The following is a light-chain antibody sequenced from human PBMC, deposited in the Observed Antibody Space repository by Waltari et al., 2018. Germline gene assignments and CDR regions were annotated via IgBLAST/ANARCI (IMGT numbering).Light chain of an antibody. V-gene: IGLV2-8*01. CDR2: EVS. J-gene: IGLJ7*01. CDR1: SSDVGGYDY. Sequence: QSALTPPPSASGSPGQSITISCPGTSSDVGGYDYVSWYQQHPGKAPKLMIYEVSKRPSGVPDRFSGSKSGNTASLTVSGLQAEDEADYYCSSYAGSNNAVFGGGTHLTVL. CDR3: SSYAGSNNAV.